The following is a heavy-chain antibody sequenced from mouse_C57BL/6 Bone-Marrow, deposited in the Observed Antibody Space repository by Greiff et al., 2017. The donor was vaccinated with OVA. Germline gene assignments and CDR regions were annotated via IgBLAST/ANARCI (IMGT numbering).Heavy chain of an antibody. CDR3: ARRWDYYGSSPFAY. CDR2: IYPGSGST. V-gene: IGHV1-55*01. J-gene: IGHJ3*01. D-gene: IGHD1-1*01. CDR1: GYTFTSYW. Sequence: QVQLQQPGAELVKPGASVKMSCKASGYTFTSYWITWVKQRPGQGLEWIGDIYPGSGSTNYNEKFKSKATLTVDTSSSTAYMQLSSLTSEDSAVYFCARRWDYYGSSPFAYWGQGTLVTVSA.